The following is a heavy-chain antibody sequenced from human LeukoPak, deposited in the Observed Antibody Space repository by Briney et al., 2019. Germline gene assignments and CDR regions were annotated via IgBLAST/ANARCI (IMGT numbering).Heavy chain of an antibody. J-gene: IGHJ4*02. D-gene: IGHD5-12*01. CDR1: GFSFSDYY. CDR2: ISSSGTTI. V-gene: IGHV3-11*01. CDR3: ARNRGYGGYDSDY. Sequence: PGGSLRLSCAVSGFSFSDYYMSWIRQAPGKGLEWVSYISSSGTTIYYADSVKGRFTISRDNAKKSLCLQMNSLRAEDTAVYYCARNRGYGGYDSDYWGQGTLVTVSS.